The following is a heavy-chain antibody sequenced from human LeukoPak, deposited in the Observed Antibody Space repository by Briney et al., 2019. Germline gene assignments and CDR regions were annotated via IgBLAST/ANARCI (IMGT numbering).Heavy chain of an antibody. D-gene: IGHD1-26*01. CDR2: INPSSNPGVDVT. V-gene: IGHV1-46*01. Sequence: ASVKVSCKASGYTFSSYHIHWVRQAPGQGLEWMGRINPSSNPGVDVTSYAQKFQGRITMTRDISTNTVYMELSSLTSEDTAVYYCARAWESIAGYYFDYWGQGTLVTVSS. J-gene: IGHJ4*02. CDR1: GYTFSSYH. CDR3: ARAWESIAGYYFDY.